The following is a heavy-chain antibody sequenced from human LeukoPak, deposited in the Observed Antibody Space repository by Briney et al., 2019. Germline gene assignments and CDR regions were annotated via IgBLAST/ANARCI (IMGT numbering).Heavy chain of an antibody. Sequence: PGRSLRLSCAASGFTFSSYGMHWVRQAPGKGLEWVAVISYDGSNKYYADSVKGRFIISRDNSKNTLYLQMNSLRAEDTAVYYCAKVGNNWDFDYWGQGTLVTVSS. J-gene: IGHJ4*02. D-gene: IGHD1-1*01. CDR3: AKVGNNWDFDY. CDR1: GFTFSSYG. CDR2: ISYDGSNK. V-gene: IGHV3-30*18.